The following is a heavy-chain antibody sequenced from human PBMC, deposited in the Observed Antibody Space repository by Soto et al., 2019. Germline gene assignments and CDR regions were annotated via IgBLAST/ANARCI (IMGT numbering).Heavy chain of an antibody. V-gene: IGHV4-39*01. CDR3: AILEYYGMDV. Sequence: PSETLCLTCTVSGGSISSSSYYWGWIRQPPGEGLEWIGSIYYSGSTYYNPSLKSRVTISVDTSKNQFSLKLSSVTAADTAVYYCAILEYYGMDVWGQGTTVTVSS. CDR1: GGSISSSSYY. J-gene: IGHJ6*02. CDR2: IYYSGST.